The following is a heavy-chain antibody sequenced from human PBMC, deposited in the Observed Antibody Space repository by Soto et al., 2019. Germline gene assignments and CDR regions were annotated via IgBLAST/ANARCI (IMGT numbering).Heavy chain of an antibody. CDR2: INPNSGGT. V-gene: IGHV1-2*04. CDR1: GYTFTGYY. CDR3: ARDGSSSSYYYYYGMDV. D-gene: IGHD6-6*01. Sequence: ASVKVSCKASGYTFTGYYMHWVRQAPGQGLEWMGWINPNSGGTNYAQKFQGWVTMTRDTPISTAYTELSRLRSDDTAVYYCARDGSSSSYYYYYGMDVWGQGTTVTVSS. J-gene: IGHJ6*02.